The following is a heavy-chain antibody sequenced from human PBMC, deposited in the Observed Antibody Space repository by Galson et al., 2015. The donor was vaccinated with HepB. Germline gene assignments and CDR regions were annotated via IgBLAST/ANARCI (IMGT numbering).Heavy chain of an antibody. D-gene: IGHD3-22*01. CDR2: IYYSGST. Sequence: ETLSLTCTVSGGSISSYSWSWIRQPPGKGLEWIGYIYYSGSTNYNPSLRSRVTISVDTSKNQFSLKLSSVTAADTAVYYCARDEYYYDSSGYYVHAFDIWGQGTMVTVSS. J-gene: IGHJ3*02. CDR3: ARDEYYYDSSGYYVHAFDI. CDR1: GGSISSYS. V-gene: IGHV4-59*01.